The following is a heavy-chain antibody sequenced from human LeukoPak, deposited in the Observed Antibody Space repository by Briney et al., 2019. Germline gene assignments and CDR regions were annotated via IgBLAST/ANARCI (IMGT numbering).Heavy chain of an antibody. D-gene: IGHD1-26*01. J-gene: IGHJ6*02. Sequence: SETLSLTCAVSGGSISSYYWSWIRQPPGKGLEWIGYIYYSGSTNYNPSLKSRVTISVDTSKNQFSLKLSSVTAADTAVYYCARGPPPPVGYYYYGMDVWGRGTTVTVSS. CDR1: GGSISSYY. V-gene: IGHV4-59*01. CDR3: ARGPPPPVGYYYYGMDV. CDR2: IYYSGST.